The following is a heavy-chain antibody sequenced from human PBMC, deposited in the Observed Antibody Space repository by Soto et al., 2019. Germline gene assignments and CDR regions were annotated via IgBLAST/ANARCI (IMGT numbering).Heavy chain of an antibody. CDR2: IWYDGSNK. CDR3: ARAPQDSSGWYWGLSGFDY. J-gene: IGHJ4*02. V-gene: IGHV3-33*01. Sequence: GGSLRLSCAASGFTFSSYGMHWVRQAPGKGLEWVAVIWYDGSNKYYADSVKGRFTISRDNSKNTLYLQMNSLRAEDTAVYYCARAPQDSSGWYWGLSGFDYWGQGTLVTVSS. D-gene: IGHD6-19*01. CDR1: GFTFSSYG.